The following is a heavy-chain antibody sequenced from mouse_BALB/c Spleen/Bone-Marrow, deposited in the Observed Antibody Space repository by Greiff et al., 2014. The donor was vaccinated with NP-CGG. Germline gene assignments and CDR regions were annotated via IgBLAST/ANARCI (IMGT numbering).Heavy chain of an antibody. Sequence: EVHLVESGGDLVKPGGSLKLSCAASGFTFSSYGMSWVRQTPEKRLEWVATINSGGVNTYYIDSVKGRFTISRDNAKNTLYLQMSSLKSEDTAMYHCARRGNWDGMAAMDYWGQGASVTVSS. CDR3: ARRGNWDGMAAMDY. V-gene: IGHV5-6*01. CDR2: INSGGVNT. J-gene: IGHJ4*01. D-gene: IGHD4-1*01. CDR1: GFTFSSYG.